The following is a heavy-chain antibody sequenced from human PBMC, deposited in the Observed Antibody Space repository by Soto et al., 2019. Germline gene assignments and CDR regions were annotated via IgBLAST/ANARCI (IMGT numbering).Heavy chain of an antibody. CDR1: GFTFSSYA. CDR3: ARSSSWGNHDAFDI. D-gene: IGHD2-2*01. CDR2: ISYDGSNK. Sequence: GSLRLSCAASGFTFSSYAMHWVRQAPGKGLEWVAVISYDGSNKYYADSVKGRFTISRDNSKNTLYLQMNSLRAEDTAVYYCARSSSWGNHDAFDIWGQGTMVTVSS. J-gene: IGHJ3*02. V-gene: IGHV3-30-3*01.